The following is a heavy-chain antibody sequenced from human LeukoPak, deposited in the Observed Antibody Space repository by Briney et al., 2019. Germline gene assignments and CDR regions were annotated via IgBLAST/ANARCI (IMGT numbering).Heavy chain of an antibody. CDR2: IYTSGST. CDR1: GGSISSYY. V-gene: IGHV4-4*07. Sequence: PSETLSLTCTVSGGSISSYYWSWIRQPAGKGLEWIGRIYTSGSTNYNPSLKSRVTMSVDTSKNQFSLKLSSVTAADTAVYYCARGTDSSGLDPKPVDYWGQGTLVTVSS. CDR3: ARGTDSSGLDPKPVDY. D-gene: IGHD3-22*01. J-gene: IGHJ4*02.